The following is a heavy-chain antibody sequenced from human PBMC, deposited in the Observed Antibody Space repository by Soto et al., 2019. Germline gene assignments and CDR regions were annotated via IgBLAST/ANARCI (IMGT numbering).Heavy chain of an antibody. CDR2: VLPVLGTT. J-gene: IGHJ4*02. CDR1: GDSFTSYA. V-gene: IGHV1-69*18. CDR3: ARDGAHKGFDY. D-gene: IGHD3-16*01. Sequence: QVQLEQSGAEVKKPGSSVKVSCKASGDSFTSYAISWVRQAPGQGLEWVGTVLPVLGTTNYAQRFRGRVSITADESRSTAYLEFMSLRSEDTAKDYCARDGAHKGFDYWGQGTLVTVSS.